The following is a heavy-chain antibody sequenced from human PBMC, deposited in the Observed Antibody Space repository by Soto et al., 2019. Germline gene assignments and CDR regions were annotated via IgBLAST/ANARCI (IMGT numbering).Heavy chain of an antibody. D-gene: IGHD6-13*01. CDR1: GYTFTSYY. V-gene: IGHV1-46*01. Sequence: ASVKVSCKASGYTFTSYYMHWVRQAPGQGLEWMGIINPSGGSTSYAQKFQGRVTMTRDTSTSTVYMELSSLRSEDTGVYYCATSSWPYSFDYGGRETLVTVSS. J-gene: IGHJ4*02. CDR2: INPSGGST. CDR3: ATSSWPYSFDY.